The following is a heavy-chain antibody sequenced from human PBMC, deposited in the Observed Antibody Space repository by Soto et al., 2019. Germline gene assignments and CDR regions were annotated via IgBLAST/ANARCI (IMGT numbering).Heavy chain of an antibody. J-gene: IGHJ4*02. D-gene: IGHD6-13*01. CDR1: GFTFSSYA. CDR2: ISYNGGNK. V-gene: IGHV3-30-3*01. Sequence: PGGSLRLSCAASGFTFSSYAMHWVRQAPGKGLEWVAVISYNGGNKYYTDSAKGRSTISRDNSKNTLYLQMSSLRPEDTAVYYCARDSSIGAADYYFDYWGQGALVTVSS. CDR3: ARDSSIGAADYYFDY.